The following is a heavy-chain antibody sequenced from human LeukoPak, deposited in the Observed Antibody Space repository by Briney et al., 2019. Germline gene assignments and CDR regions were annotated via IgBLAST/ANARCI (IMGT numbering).Heavy chain of an antibody. V-gene: IGHV1-18*01. Sequence: ASVKVSCKASGYTFTSYGISWVRQAPGQGLEWMGWISAYNGNTNYAQKLQGRVTITADTSTSTVYLELSNVRFDDTAIYYCTRDQNVRGVAAGMEGWFDPWGQGTLVTVSS. J-gene: IGHJ5*02. CDR2: ISAYNGNT. D-gene: IGHD1-1*01. CDR1: GYTFTSYG. CDR3: TRDQNVRGVAAGMEGWFDP.